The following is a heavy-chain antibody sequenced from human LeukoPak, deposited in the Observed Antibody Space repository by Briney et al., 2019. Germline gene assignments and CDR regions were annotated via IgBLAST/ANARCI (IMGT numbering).Heavy chain of an antibody. CDR2: IYYSGST. Sequence: SETLSLTCTVSGGSISSSSYYWGWIRQPPGTGLEWIGSIYYSGSTYYNPSLKSRVTISVDTSKNQFSLKLSSVTAADTAVYYCARAPSLRGYSYGYNYYYYYMDVWGKGTTVTISS. CDR1: GGSISSSSYY. CDR3: ARAPSLRGYSYGYNYYYYYMDV. D-gene: IGHD5-18*01. V-gene: IGHV4-39*07. J-gene: IGHJ6*03.